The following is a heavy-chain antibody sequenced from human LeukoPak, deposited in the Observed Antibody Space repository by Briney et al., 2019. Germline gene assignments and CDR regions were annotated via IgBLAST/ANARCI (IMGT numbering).Heavy chain of an antibody. J-gene: IGHJ4*02. CDR3: ARGYCSSSSCFSRVDF. Sequence: PGGSLRLSCEASGFTFSAYAMSWVGQAPGKGLEWVSPISGSADSTNYADSVKGRFTLSRDNSRNTLYLQMNSLRAEDTAVYYCARGYCSSSSCFSRVDFWGQGTLVTVSS. V-gene: IGHV3-23*01. D-gene: IGHD2-2*01. CDR1: GFTFSAYA. CDR2: ISGSADST.